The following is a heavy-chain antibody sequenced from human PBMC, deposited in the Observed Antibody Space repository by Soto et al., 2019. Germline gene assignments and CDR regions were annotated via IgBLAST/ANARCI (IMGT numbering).Heavy chain of an antibody. Sequence: SETLSLTCAVSGGSLSSGGYSWSWIRQPPGKGLECIGYIYHSGSTYYSPSLKSRVTISVDRSKNQFSLKLSSVTAADTAVYYCARGPPLGYWGQGTLVTVSS. CDR1: GGSLSSGGYS. V-gene: IGHV4-30-2*01. CDR3: ARGPPLGY. CDR2: IYHSGST. J-gene: IGHJ4*02.